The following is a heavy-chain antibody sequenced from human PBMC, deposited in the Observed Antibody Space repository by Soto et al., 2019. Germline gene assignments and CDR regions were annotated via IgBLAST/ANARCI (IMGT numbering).Heavy chain of an antibody. V-gene: IGHV4-30-2*01. D-gene: IGHD2-2*01. CDR2: IYHSGST. CDR1: GGSISSGGYS. CDR3: ARVPDR. Sequence: QLQLQESASGLVNPSQTLSLTCAVSGGSISSGGYSWSWIRQPPGKGLEWIGYIYHSGSTYYNPSLKSRVSISVDRSKNQFSLKLRSVTAADTAVYYCARVPDRWGQGTLVTVSS. J-gene: IGHJ1*01.